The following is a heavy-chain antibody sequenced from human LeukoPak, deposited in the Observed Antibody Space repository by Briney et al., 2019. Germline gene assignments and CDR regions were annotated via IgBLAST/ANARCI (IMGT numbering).Heavy chain of an antibody. D-gene: IGHD2-8*01. CDR3: ARPIVPVNAIPRGLGY. J-gene: IGHJ4*02. V-gene: IGHV3-53*01. CDR1: GFTVSSNS. CDR2: IYSDNT. Sequence: GGSLRLSCTVSGFTVSSNSMSWVRQAPGKGLEWVSFIYSDNTHYSDSVKGRFTISRDISKNTLYLQMNSLRAEDTAIYYCARPIVPVNAIPRGLGYWGQGTLVTVSS.